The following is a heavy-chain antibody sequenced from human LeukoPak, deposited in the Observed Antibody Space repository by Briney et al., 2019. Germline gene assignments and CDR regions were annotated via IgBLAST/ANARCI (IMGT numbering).Heavy chain of an antibody. J-gene: IGHJ4*02. CDR3: ARGNLRIAVTGPRYYFDY. Sequence: GGSLRLSCAASGFSFRSYAMHWVRQAPGKGLEWVAVMSYDGSKEYYADSVKGRITISRDTSKNTLYLQMNSLRAEDTAVYYCARGNLRIAVTGPRYYFDYWGQGTLVTVSS. CDR2: MSYDGSKE. V-gene: IGHV3-30*03. CDR1: GFSFRSYA. D-gene: IGHD6-19*01.